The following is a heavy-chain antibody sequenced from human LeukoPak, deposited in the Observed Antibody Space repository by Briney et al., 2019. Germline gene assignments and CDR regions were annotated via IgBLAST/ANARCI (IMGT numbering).Heavy chain of an antibody. Sequence: SETLSLTCTVSGGSISSYYWSWIRQPPGKGLEWIGYIYYSGSTNYNPSLKSRVTISVDTSKNQFSLKLSSVTAADTAVYYCARGPTRYSYGSGYYDYWGQGTLVTVSS. CDR3: ARGPTRYSYGSGYYDY. CDR1: GGSISSYY. J-gene: IGHJ4*02. D-gene: IGHD5-18*01. CDR2: IYYSGST. V-gene: IGHV4-59*01.